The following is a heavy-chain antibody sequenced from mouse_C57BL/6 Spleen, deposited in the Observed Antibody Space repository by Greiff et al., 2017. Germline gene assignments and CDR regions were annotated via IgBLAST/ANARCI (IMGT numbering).Heavy chain of an antibody. J-gene: IGHJ1*03. D-gene: IGHD4-1*01. CDR1: GYTFTSYV. V-gene: IGHV1-14*01. CDR2: IYPYNDGT. CDR3: ARELGPGYSDV. Sequence: EVQVVESGPELVKPGASVKMSCKASGYTFTSYVMHWVKQKPGQGLEWIGYIYPYNDGTKYNEKFKGKATLTSDKSSSTAYMELSSLTSEDSAVYYCARELGPGYSDVWGTGTTVTVSS.